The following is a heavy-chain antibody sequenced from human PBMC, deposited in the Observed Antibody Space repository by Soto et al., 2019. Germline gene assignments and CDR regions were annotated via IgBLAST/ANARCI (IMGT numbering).Heavy chain of an antibody. CDR1: GDTFSSYA. D-gene: IGHD2-15*01. CDR2: IIPIFGTA. V-gene: IGHV1-69*13. J-gene: IGHJ4*02. CDR3: AREGYCSGGSCQPLAFDY. Sequence: ASVKVSCKASGDTFSSYAISWVRQAPGQGLEWMGGIIPIFGTANYAQKFQGRVTITADESTSTAYMELSSLRSEDTAVYYCAREGYCSGGSCQPLAFDYWGQGTLVTVSS.